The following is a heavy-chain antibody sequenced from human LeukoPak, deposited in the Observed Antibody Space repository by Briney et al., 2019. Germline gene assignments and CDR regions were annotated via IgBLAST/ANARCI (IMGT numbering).Heavy chain of an antibody. CDR3: ARRSEIRQQLFVVRSKGAFDI. D-gene: IGHD6-13*01. J-gene: IGHJ3*02. CDR1: GGSISSNNYY. Sequence: PSETLSLTCTVSGGSISSNNYYWNWIRQTPGKGLEWIGNVYYSGGTNYNPSLKSRVTISVDTSKNRFSLKLSSVTAADTAVYYCARRSEIRQQLFVVRSKGAFDIWGQGTMVTVFS. CDR2: VYYSGGT. V-gene: IGHV4-39*07.